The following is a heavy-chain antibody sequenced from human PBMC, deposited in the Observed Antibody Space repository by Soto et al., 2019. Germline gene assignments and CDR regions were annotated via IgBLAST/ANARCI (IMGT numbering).Heavy chain of an antibody. D-gene: IGHD2-15*01. V-gene: IGHV1-18*01. Sequence: ASVKVSCKASGYTFTSYGISWVRQAPGRGLEWMGWISAYNGNTNYAQKLQGRVTMTTDTSTSTAYMELRSLRPDDTAVYYCARDDLEVGYQYWGQGTLVTVSS. CDR2: ISAYNGNT. CDR3: ARDDLEVGYQY. J-gene: IGHJ4*02. CDR1: GYTFTSYG.